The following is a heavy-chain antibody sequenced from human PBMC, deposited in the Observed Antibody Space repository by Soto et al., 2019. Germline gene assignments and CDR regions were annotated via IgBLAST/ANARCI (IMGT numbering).Heavy chain of an antibody. Sequence: GGSLRLSCAASGFTFSSYWMSWVRQAPGKGLEWVANIKQDGSEKYYVDSVKGRFTISRDNAKNSLYLQMNSLRAEDTAVYYCAREEYCSSTSCYARFGGYYMDVWGKGTTVTVSS. V-gene: IGHV3-7*01. CDR3: AREEYCSSTSCYARFGGYYMDV. J-gene: IGHJ6*03. D-gene: IGHD2-2*01. CDR1: GFTFSSYW. CDR2: IKQDGSEK.